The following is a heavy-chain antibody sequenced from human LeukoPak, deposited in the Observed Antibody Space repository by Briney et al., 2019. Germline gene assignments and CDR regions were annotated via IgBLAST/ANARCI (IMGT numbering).Heavy chain of an antibody. CDR3: ATDLVVPGSSSGLNVGQ. V-gene: IGHV1-24*01. CDR1: GYTLTELS. CDR2: FDPEDGET. J-gene: IGHJ4*02. D-gene: IGHD6-6*01. Sequence: ASVNVSCKVSGYTLTELSMHWVRQAPGKGLEWMGGFDPEDGETIYAQKFQGRVTMTEDTSTDTAYMGLSSLRSEDTAVYYCATDLVVPGSSSGLNVGQWGQGTLVTVSS.